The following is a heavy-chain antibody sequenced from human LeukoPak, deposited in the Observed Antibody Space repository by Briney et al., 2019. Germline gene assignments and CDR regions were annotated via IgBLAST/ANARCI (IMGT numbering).Heavy chain of an antibody. D-gene: IGHD3-10*01. V-gene: IGHV3-30-3*01. CDR2: MSYDGSNQ. CDR3: ARTGVTFYYHYMDV. CDR1: GFTFSSYA. Sequence: GRSLRLSCAASGFTFSSYAMHWVRQAPGKGLEWVAVMSYDGSNQYYADSVKGRFTISRDNSKNTLYLQMNSLGAEDTAVYYCARTGVTFYYHYMDVWGKGTTVTVSS. J-gene: IGHJ6*03.